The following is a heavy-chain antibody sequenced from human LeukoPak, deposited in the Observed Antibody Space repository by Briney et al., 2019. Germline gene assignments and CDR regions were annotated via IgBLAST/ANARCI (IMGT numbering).Heavy chain of an antibody. V-gene: IGHV4-59*08. CDR3: ARRPHSNYHFDY. CDR2: IYYSGST. CDR1: GGSISSYY. J-gene: IGHJ4*02. Sequence: SETLSLTCTVSGGSISSYYWSWIRQPPGKGLEWIGYIYYSGSTNYNPSLKSRVTISVDTSKNQFSLKLSSVTAADTAVYYRARRPHSNYHFDYWGQGTLVTVSS. D-gene: IGHD4-11*01.